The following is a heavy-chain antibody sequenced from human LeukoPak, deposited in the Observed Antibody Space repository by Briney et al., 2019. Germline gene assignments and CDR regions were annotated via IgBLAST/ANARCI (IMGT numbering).Heavy chain of an antibody. D-gene: IGHD3/OR15-3a*01. V-gene: IGHV3-23*01. Sequence: GGSLRLSCAASGFTFSSQGMTWVRQAPGKGLEWVSGISGSGDNTYYGDSVKGRFTISRDNSKSTMYLQMNSLRVEDTAVYYCVKWTGYGMNWGQGTLVTVSS. CDR3: VKWTGYGMN. CDR1: GFTFSSQG. J-gene: IGHJ4*02. CDR2: ISGSGDNT.